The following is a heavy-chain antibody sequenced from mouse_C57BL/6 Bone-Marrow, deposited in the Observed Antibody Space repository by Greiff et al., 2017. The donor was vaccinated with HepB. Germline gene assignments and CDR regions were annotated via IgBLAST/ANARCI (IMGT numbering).Heavy chain of an antibody. CDR1: GYTFTSYW. CDR2: IHPNSGST. V-gene: IGHV1-64*01. Sequence: QVQLQQPGAELVKPGASVKLSCKASGYTFTSYWMHWVKQRPGQGLEWIGMIHPNSGSTNYNEKFKSKATLTVDKSSSTAYMQLSSLTSEDSAVYYCASSCLTTVPPWFAYWGQGTLVTVSA. CDR3: ASSCLTTVPPWFAY. D-gene: IGHD1-1*01. J-gene: IGHJ3*01.